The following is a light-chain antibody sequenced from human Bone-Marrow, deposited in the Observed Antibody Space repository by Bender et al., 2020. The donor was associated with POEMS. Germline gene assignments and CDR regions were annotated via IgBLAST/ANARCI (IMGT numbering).Light chain of an antibody. CDR3: QSSDSTGTYVI. CDR1: TLSKQY. J-gene: IGLJ2*01. V-gene: IGLV3-25*01. CDR2: KDT. Sequence: SHELIQPPSVSLSPGQTARITCSGETLSKQYAYWYQQRPGQAPMLIIYKDTERPSGIPERFSGSSSGTTVTLTISDVQAEDEADYYCQSSDSTGTYVIFGGGTKLTV.